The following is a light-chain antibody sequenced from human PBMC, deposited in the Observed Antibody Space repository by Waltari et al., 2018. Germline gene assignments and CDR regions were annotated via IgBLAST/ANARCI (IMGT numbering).Light chain of an antibody. J-gene: IGKJ1*01. V-gene: IGKV1-5*01. Sequence: DIQMTQSPSTLSASVGDRVIITCRASQSISTWLAWYQQKPGKAPKLLIFAASSLQTGVPSRFSASGSGTDFSLTISNLQSEDFAIYHCQQYYSYPRTFGQGTKVEVK. CDR1: QSISTW. CDR2: AAS. CDR3: QQYYSYPRT.